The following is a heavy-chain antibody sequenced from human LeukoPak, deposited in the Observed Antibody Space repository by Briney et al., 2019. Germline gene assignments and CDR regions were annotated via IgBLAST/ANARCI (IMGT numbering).Heavy chain of an antibody. V-gene: IGHV3-74*03. D-gene: IGHD5-24*01. Sequence: GGSLRLSCAASEFSFSITWMHWVRQPPGQGLVWVARITSDGTSTSYAESVKGRFTISRDNAKNTLYPQMNSLRAEDTAVYYCARDRDLGNYFDYWGLGTLVTVSS. CDR1: EFSFSITW. CDR2: ITSDGTST. J-gene: IGHJ4*02. CDR3: ARDRDLGNYFDY.